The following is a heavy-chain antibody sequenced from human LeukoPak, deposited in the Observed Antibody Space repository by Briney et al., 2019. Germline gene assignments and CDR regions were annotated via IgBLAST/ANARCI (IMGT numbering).Heavy chain of an antibody. CDR1: GFTFSSYS. V-gene: IGHV3-48*01. CDR2: ISSSSTI. J-gene: IGHJ3*02. D-gene: IGHD2-2*01. Sequence: GGSLRLSCAASGFTFSSYSMNWVRQAPGKGLEWVSYISSSSTIYYADSVKGRFTISRDNAKNSLYLQMNSLRAEDTAVYYCARDQLLFDDAFDIWGQGTMVTVSS. CDR3: ARDQLLFDDAFDI.